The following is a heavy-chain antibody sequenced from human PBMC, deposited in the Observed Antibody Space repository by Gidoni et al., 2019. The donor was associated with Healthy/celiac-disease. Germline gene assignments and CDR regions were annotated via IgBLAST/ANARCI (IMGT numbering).Heavy chain of an antibody. J-gene: IGHJ3*02. CDR2: ISWNSGSI. CDR1: GFTFDDYA. CDR3: AKDMAWGDFDWLLLGTDAFDI. Sequence: EVQLVESGGGLVQPGRSLRLSCAASGFTFDDYAMHWGRQAPGKGLEWVSGISWNSGSIGYADSVKGRFTISRDNAKNSLYLQMNSLRAEDTALYYCAKDMAWGDFDWLLLGTDAFDIWGQGTMVTVSS. D-gene: IGHD3-9*01. V-gene: IGHV3-9*01.